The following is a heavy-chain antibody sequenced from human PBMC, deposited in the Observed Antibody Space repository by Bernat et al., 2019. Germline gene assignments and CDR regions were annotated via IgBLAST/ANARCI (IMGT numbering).Heavy chain of an antibody. D-gene: IGHD2-15*01. CDR3: AREVKYCSGGSCYPDY. J-gene: IGHJ4*02. V-gene: IGHV3-30-3*01. CDR2: ISYDGSNK. Sequence: QVQLVESGGGVVQPGRSLRLSCAASGFTFSSYAMHWVRQAPGKGLEWVAVISYDGSNKYYADSVKGRFTISRDNSKNTLYLQMNSLRAEDTAVYYCAREVKYCSGGSCYPDYWGQGTLVTVSS. CDR1: GFTFSSYA.